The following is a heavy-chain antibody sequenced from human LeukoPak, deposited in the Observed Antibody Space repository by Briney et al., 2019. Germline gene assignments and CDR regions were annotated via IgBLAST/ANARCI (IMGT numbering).Heavy chain of an antibody. CDR1: GFSVSMKY. Sequence: GESLRLSCAASGFSVSMKYMTWVRQAPGKGLEWVSVIFSGGTTYYADSVKGRFTVSRDNSKNMMYLQINSLRAEDAAVYYCARFSGPGMQHYYYYMDVWGTGTTVTVYS. CDR2: IFSGGTT. CDR3: ARFSGPGMQHYYYYMDV. J-gene: IGHJ6*03. D-gene: IGHD3-10*01. V-gene: IGHV3-53*01.